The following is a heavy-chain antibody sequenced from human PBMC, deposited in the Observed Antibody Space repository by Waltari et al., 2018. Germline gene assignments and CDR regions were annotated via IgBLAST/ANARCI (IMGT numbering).Heavy chain of an antibody. J-gene: IGHJ6*02. CDR3: AKRRYYGSGPGGDYGLDV. CDR1: GGTFSGYY. V-gene: IGHV4-34*08. Sequence: QAQLQQWGAGLLNPSETLSLTCAVYGGTFSGYYWIWVRQPPGKGVGSVGEMKDGGNVNDNPSLKSRVTISGGSSSSQFSLELRSVTAADTAMYYCAKRRYYGSGPGGDYGLDVWGRGTTVTVS. D-gene: IGHD3-10*01. CDR2: MKDGGNV.